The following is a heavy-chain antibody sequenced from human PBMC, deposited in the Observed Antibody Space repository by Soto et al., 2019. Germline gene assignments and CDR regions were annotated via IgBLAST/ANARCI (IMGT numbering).Heavy chain of an antibody. V-gene: IGHV1-69*02. Sequence: QVQLVQSGAEVKKPGSSVKVSCKASGGTFSSYTISWVRQAPGQGLEWMGRIIPILGIANYAQKFQGRVTITADKSTSTAYMELSSLRSEDTAVYCCARGCSSTSCYVGFGYWGQGTLVTVSS. CDR3: ARGCSSTSCYVGFGY. CDR2: IIPILGIA. D-gene: IGHD2-2*01. CDR1: GGTFSSYT. J-gene: IGHJ4*02.